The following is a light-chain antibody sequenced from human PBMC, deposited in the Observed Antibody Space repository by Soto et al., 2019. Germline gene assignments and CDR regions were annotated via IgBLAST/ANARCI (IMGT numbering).Light chain of an antibody. J-gene: IGLJ1*01. V-gene: IGLV2-23*02. CDR2: GVT. CDR1: SSDVGCYDL. Sequence: QSALTQPASVSGSPGQSITISCTGTSSDVGCYDLVSWYQQHPGKVPKLMIFGVTKRPSGVSDRFSGSKSGNTASLTISGLQAEDEADYFCCSYAGDSMYVFGTGTKVTVL. CDR3: CSYAGDSMYV.